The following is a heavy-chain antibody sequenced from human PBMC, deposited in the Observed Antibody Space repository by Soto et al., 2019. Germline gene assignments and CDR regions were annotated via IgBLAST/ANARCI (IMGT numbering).Heavy chain of an antibody. D-gene: IGHD3-16*01. J-gene: IGHJ5*02. CDR3: AKDAIANDGIWLMDS. CDR2: LLRPGRST. Sequence: VGSLRLSCAASGFMFSDYAMTWARQAPGKELEWVSGLLRPGRSTYYADSVKGRFTISGDTSANTVYLQMDSLRAEDTAVYYCAKDAIANDGIWLMDSWGQGTVVTVSS. V-gene: IGHV3-23*01. CDR1: GFMFSDYA.